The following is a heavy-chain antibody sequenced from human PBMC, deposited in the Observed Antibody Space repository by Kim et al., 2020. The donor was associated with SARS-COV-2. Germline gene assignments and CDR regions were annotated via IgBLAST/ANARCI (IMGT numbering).Heavy chain of an antibody. J-gene: IGHJ5*02. D-gene: IGHD2-15*01. CDR3: ARVGYCSGGSCYGWFDP. CDR2: IYYSGST. CDR1: GGSVSSGSYY. V-gene: IGHV4-61*01. Sequence: SETLSLTCTVSGGSVSSGSYYWSWIRQPPGKGLEWIGYIYYSGSTNYNPSLKSRVTISVDTSKNQFSLKLSSVTAADTAVYYCARVGYCSGGSCYGWFDPWGQGTLVTVSS.